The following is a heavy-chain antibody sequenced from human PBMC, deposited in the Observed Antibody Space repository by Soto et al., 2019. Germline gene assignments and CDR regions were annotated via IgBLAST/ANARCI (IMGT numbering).Heavy chain of an antibody. CDR2: IIPIFGTA. V-gene: IGHV1-69*01. D-gene: IGHD4-17*01. CDR3: ARDLHYGDYWGGWFDP. J-gene: IGHJ5*02. Sequence: QVQLVQSGAEVKKPGSSVKVSCKASGGTFSSYAISWVRQAPGQGLEWMGGIIPIFGTANYAQKFQGRVTITADASTSTAYMELSSLISEDTAVYYCARDLHYGDYWGGWFDPWGQGTLVTVSS. CDR1: GGTFSSYA.